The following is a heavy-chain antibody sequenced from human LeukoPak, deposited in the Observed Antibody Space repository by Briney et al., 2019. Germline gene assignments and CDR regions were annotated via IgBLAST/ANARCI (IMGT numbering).Heavy chain of an antibody. D-gene: IGHD3-9*01. CDR2: INSEGGTT. V-gene: IGHV3-74*01. Sequence: GGSLRLSCAASGFTFSSYWMHWVRQVPGKGLVWVSRINSEGGTTTYADAVKGRCIISRDNAKNTVYLEMNSLRAEDTAIYYCTRGFLTGYGYYGMDVWGKGTTVTVSS. J-gene: IGHJ6*04. CDR1: GFTFSSYW. CDR3: TRGFLTGYGYYGMDV.